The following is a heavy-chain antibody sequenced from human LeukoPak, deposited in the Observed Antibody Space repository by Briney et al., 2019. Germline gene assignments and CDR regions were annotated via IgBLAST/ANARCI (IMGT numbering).Heavy chain of an antibody. CDR3: ASLDYFDRSDYGDY. D-gene: IGHD3-22*01. J-gene: IGHJ4*02. V-gene: IGHV3-23*01. CDR2: ISGSGFCT. CDR1: GFPFNNYA. Sequence: GGSPRPSWAASGFPFNNYAISRVPQAPGKGLEVVSAISGSGFCTYYTDSVTGRFTISRDNSKNTLYLQMNSLRAEDTALYYCASLDYFDRSDYGDYWGQGTLVTVSS.